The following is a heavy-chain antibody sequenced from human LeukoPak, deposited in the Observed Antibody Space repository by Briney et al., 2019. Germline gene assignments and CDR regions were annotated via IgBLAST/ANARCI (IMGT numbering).Heavy chain of an antibody. V-gene: IGHV1-8*01. J-gene: IGHJ4*02. CDR3: ARGSSYCSGGSCYGY. Sequence: GASVKISCKASGYTFTSYDINWVRQATGQGLEWMGWMNPNSGNTGYAQKFQGRVTMTRNTSISTAYMELSSLRSEDTAVYYCARGSSYCSGGSCYGYWGQRTLVTVSS. CDR1: GYTFTSYD. D-gene: IGHD2-15*01. CDR2: MNPNSGNT.